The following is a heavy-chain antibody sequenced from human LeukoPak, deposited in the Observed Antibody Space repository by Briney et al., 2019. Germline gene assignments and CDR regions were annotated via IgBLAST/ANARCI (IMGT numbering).Heavy chain of an antibody. CDR2: IYTSGST. Sequence: PSETLSLTCTVSGASISSYYWTWIRQPAGKGLEWIGRIYTSGSTNYNPSLKSRVAMSVDTSKNQFSLKLSSVTAADTAVYYCWGFPADSDSSGGFHYWAREPWSPSPQ. CDR1: GASISSYY. CDR3: WGFPADSDSSGGFHY. J-gene: IGHJ4*02. V-gene: IGHV4-4*07. D-gene: IGHD3-22*01.